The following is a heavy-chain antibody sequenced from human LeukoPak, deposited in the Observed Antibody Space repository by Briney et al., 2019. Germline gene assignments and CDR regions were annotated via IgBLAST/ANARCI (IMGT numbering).Heavy chain of an antibody. V-gene: IGHV3-23*01. CDR3: AKEFYDILTGYTFDY. J-gene: IGHJ4*02. CDR2: ISGSGPGT. CDR1: GFIFSSYA. D-gene: IGHD3-9*01. Sequence: GGSLRLSCAASGFIFSSYAMSWVRQAPGKGLEWVSLISGSGPGTYYADSVKGRFTISRDSSKNTLYLQMNSLRAVDTAVYYCAKEFYDILTGYTFDYWGQGTLVTVSS.